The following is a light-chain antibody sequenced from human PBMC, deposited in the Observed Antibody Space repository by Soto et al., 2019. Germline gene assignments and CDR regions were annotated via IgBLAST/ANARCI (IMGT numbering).Light chain of an antibody. CDR3: QQRSNWPIT. Sequence: VLTQSQATLSLSPGERATLSCRASQSVSSYLAWYQQKPGQAPRLLIYDASNRATGIPARFSGSGSGTDFTLTISSLEPEDFAVYYCQQRSNWPITFAQGTRLAIK. CDR1: QSVSSY. CDR2: DAS. V-gene: IGKV3-11*01. J-gene: IGKJ5*01.